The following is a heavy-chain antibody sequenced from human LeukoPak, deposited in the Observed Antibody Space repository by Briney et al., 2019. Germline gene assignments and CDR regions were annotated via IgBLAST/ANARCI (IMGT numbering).Heavy chain of an antibody. V-gene: IGHV3-43*01. D-gene: IGHD3-3*01. Sequence: PGGSLRLSCAASGFTFDDYTMHWVRQAPGKGLEWVSLISWDGGSTYYADSVKGRFTISRDNAKNSLYLQMNSLRAEDTAVYYCARGPHGRFLEASAFDIWGQGTMVTVSS. CDR2: ISWDGGST. CDR3: ARGPHGRFLEASAFDI. J-gene: IGHJ3*02. CDR1: GFTFDDYT.